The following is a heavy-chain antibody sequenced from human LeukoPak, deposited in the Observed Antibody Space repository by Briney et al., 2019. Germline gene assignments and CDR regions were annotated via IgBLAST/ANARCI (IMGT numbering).Heavy chain of an antibody. CDR2: IYTSGST. CDR1: GGSISSYY. Sequence: PSEALSLTCTVSGGSISSYYWSWIRQPAGKGLEWIGRIYTSGSTNYNPSLKGRVTMSVDTSKNQFSLKLSSVTAADTAVYYCARDWRYYYYYYMDVWGKGTTVTVSS. J-gene: IGHJ6*03. D-gene: IGHD3-3*01. CDR3: ARDWRYYYYYYMDV. V-gene: IGHV4-4*07.